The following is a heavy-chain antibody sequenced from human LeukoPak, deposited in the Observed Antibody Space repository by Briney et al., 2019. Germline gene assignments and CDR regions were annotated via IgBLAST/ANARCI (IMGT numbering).Heavy chain of an antibody. J-gene: IGHJ3*02. V-gene: IGHV4-30-4*08. CDR2: IYYSGST. CDR3: ARYRRDTAMFLNAFDI. CDR1: GGSISSGDYY. Sequence: PSQTLSLTCTVSGGSISSGDYYWSWIRQPPGKGLEWIGYIYYSGSTYYNPSLKSRVTISVDTSKNQFSLKLSSVTAADTAVYYCARYRRDTAMFLNAFDIWGQGTMVTVSS. D-gene: IGHD5-18*01.